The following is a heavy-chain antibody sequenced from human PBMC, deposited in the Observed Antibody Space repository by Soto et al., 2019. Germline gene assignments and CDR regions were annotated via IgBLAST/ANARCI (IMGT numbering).Heavy chain of an antibody. CDR1: GFTFSSYN. CDR3: AREGAAAGTSDYYYYMDV. V-gene: IGHV3-13*01. Sequence: GGSLRLSCAASGFTFSSYNMHWVRQATGKGLEWVSAIGTAGDTYYPDSVKGRFTISRDNSKNTLYLQMNSLRAEDTAVYYCAREGAAAGTSDYYYYMDVWGKGTTVTVSS. D-gene: IGHD6-13*01. CDR2: IGTAGDT. J-gene: IGHJ6*03.